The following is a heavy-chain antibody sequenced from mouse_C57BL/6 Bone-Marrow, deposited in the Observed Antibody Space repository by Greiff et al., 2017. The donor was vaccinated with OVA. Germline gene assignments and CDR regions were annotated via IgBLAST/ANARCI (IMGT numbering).Heavy chain of an antibody. CDR1: GFTFSDYG. CDR3: ARPDPYYAMDY. J-gene: IGHJ4*01. CDR2: ISSGSSTI. Sequence: EVKLMESGGGLVKPGGSLKLSCAASGFTFSDYGMHWVRQAPEKGLEWVAYISSGSSTIYYADTVKGRFTISRDNAKNTLFLQMTSLRSEDTAMYYCARPDPYYAMDYWGQGTSVTVSS. V-gene: IGHV5-17*01.